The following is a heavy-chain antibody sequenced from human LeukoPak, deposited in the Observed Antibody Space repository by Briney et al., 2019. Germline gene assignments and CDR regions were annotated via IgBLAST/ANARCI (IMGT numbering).Heavy chain of an antibody. V-gene: IGHV4-34*01. CDR1: GGSFSGYY. CDR2: INHSGST. CDR3: ARGLQLLGYCSSTSCYAGNY. D-gene: IGHD2-2*01. J-gene: IGHJ4*02. Sequence: SETLSLTCAVYGGSFSGYYWSWIRQPPGKGLEWIGEINHSGSTNYNPSLKSRVTISVDTSKNQFSLKLSSVTAADTAVYYCARGLQLLGYCSSTSCYAGNYWGQGTLVTVSS.